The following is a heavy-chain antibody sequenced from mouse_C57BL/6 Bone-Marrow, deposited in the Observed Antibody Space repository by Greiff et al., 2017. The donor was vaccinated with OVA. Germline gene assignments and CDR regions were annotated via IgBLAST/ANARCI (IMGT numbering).Heavy chain of an antibody. D-gene: IGHD1-1*01. CDR2: IYPRSGNT. V-gene: IGHV1-81*01. CDR3: ARYDYGIDY. J-gene: IGHJ2*01. Sequence: QVQLKESGAELARPGASVKLSCKASGYTFTSYGISWVKQRPGQGLEWIGEIYPRSGNTYYTEKFKGKATLTADKSSSTAYMEIRSLTSEDAAVYFCARYDYGIDYWGQGTTLTVSA. CDR1: GYTFTSYG.